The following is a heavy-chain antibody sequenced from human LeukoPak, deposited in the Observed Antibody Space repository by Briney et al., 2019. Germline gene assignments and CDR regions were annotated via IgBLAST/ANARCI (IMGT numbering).Heavy chain of an antibody. CDR2: IKSKADNYAT. J-gene: IGHJ4*02. CDR3: TRLWGDCGGDCYSHDY. CDR1: GFTFSASV. Sequence: PGGSLRLSCVASGFTFSASVMHWGRQASGKGLEWVGRIKSKADNYATAYAASVKGRFIISRDDSKNTAYLQMNSLRAEDTAVYYCTRLWGDCGGDCYSHDYWGQGALVTVSS. D-gene: IGHD2-21*02. V-gene: IGHV3-73*01.